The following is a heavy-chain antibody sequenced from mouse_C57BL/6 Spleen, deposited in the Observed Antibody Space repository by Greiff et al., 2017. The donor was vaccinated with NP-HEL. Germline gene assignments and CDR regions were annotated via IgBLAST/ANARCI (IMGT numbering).Heavy chain of an antibody. J-gene: IGHJ2*01. Sequence: QVTLKVSGPGILQPSQTLSLTCSFSGFSLSTFGMGVGWIRQPSGKGLEWLAHIWWDDDKYYNPALKSRLTISKDTSKNQVFLKIANVDTADTATYYCARIAAYGSSYKGYYFDYWGQGTTLTVSS. V-gene: IGHV8-8*01. CDR2: IWWDDDK. CDR3: ARIAAYGSSYKGYYFDY. D-gene: IGHD1-1*01. CDR1: GFSLSTFGMG.